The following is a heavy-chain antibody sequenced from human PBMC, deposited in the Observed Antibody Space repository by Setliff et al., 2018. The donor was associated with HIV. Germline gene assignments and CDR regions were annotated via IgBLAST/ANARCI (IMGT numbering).Heavy chain of an antibody. CDR3: TRRRRAPGIEDLEAY. Sequence: PGESLKISCQASGYSFTNYWIGWVRQMPGKGLEWIGVIHPGDFVTRYGPSFQGQVLISADRSITTAYLQWDSLKASDTAMYYCTRRRRAPGIEDLEAYWGQGTLVTVSS. CDR1: GYSFTNYW. J-gene: IGHJ4*02. D-gene: IGHD1-26*01. CDR2: IHPGDFVT. V-gene: IGHV5-51*01.